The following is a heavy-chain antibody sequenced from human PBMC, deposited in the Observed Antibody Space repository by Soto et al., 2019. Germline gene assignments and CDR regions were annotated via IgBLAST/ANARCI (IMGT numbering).Heavy chain of an antibody. CDR1: GDTFSSNA. J-gene: IGHJ4*02. D-gene: IGHD3-16*01. CDR3: AKALRVADEGVYRNDYEVATYYFGY. CDR2: IRARGGTI. V-gene: IGHV3-23*01. Sequence: EVHLLDSGGGLVQPGGSLRLSCVESGDTFSSNAMGWVRQATGKGLEWVSGIRARGGTIHQQDPVKGRFTISRDNSKKTLYLQMKSVRVEVTAVYYCAKALRVADEGVYRNDYEVATYYFGYCGQGTLVTVSS.